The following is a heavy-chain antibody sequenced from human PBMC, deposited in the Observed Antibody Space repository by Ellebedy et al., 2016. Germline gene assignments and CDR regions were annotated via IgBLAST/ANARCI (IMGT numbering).Heavy chain of an antibody. CDR2: ISSSSSYI. V-gene: IGHV3-21*01. J-gene: IGHJ6*02. Sequence: GESLKISXAASGFTFSSYSMNWVRQAPGKGLEWVSSISSSSSYIYYADSVKGRFTISRDNAKNSLYLQMNSLRAEDTAVYYCARDQNYYYYYGMDVWGQGTTVTVSS. CDR3: ARDQNYYYYYGMDV. CDR1: GFTFSSYS.